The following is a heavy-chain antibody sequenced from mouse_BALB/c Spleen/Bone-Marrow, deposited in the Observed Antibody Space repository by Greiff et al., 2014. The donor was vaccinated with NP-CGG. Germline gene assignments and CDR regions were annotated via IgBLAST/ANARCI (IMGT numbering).Heavy chain of an antibody. CDR3: NRYDWYFDV. V-gene: IGHV14-4*02. D-gene: IGHD2-14*01. Sequence: VQLKESGAELVRSGASVKLSCTASGFNIKDYYMHWVKQRPEQGLEWIGWIDPENGDTEYAPKFQGKATMIADTSYNTAYLQLSSLTSEDTAVYYCNRYDWYFDVWGAGTTVTVSS. CDR2: IDPENGDT. CDR1: GFNIKDYY. J-gene: IGHJ1*01.